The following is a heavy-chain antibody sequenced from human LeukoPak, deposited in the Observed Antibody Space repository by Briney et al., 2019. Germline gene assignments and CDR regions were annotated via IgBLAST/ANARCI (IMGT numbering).Heavy chain of an antibody. V-gene: IGHV3-23*01. CDR2: IRDSGGST. D-gene: IGHD3/OR15-3a*01. CDR1: GSTFSSYA. J-gene: IGHJ3*02. Sequence: GGSLRLSCAASGSTFSSYAMSWVRQAPGKGLEWVSAIRDSGGSTYYADSVKGRFTISRDNSKNTLYLQMNTLRAEDTAVYYCANSWGLLDAFDIWGQGTMVTVSS. CDR3: ANSWGLLDAFDI.